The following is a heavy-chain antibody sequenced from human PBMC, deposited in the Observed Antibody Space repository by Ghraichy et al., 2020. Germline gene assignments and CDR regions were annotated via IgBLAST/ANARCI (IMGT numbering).Heavy chain of an antibody. CDR2: INHSGAT. CDR1: GVSFSGHY. V-gene: IGHV4-34*01. D-gene: IGHD2-2*01. CDR3: AYRGLDCSSMTCPPY. Sequence: SETLSLTCAVDGVSFSGHYWSWIRQTPEKGLEWIGGINHSGATNYNPSLKSRVTISVDPSKKQFSLRLSSVTAADTAVYYCAYRGLDCSSMTCPPYWGQGTLVTVSS. J-gene: IGHJ4*02.